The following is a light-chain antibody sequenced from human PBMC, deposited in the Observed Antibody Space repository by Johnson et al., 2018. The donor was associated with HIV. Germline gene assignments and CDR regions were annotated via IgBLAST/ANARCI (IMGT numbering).Light chain of an antibody. CDR2: ENN. V-gene: IGLV1-51*02. CDR3: GAWDSSLTTYV. J-gene: IGLJ1*01. Sequence: QSVLTQPPSVSGAPGQRVTISCTGSSSNIGAGYDVHWYQHLPGTAPKVLIHENNKRPSGIPDRFSGSKSGTSATLGITGLQTGDEADYYCGAWDSSLTTYVFGTGTKVTVL. CDR1: SSNIGAGYD.